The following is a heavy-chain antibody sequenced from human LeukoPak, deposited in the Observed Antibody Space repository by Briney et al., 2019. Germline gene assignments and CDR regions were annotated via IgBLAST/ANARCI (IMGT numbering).Heavy chain of an antibody. Sequence: GGSLRLSCVVSGYPFSHSGLHWVRQAPGKGLEWVGRIKSKTDGGTTDYAAPVKGRFTISRDDSKNTLYLQMNSLKTEDTAVYYCTTSPPFSSSWYGENWFDPWGQGTLVTVSS. V-gene: IGHV3-15*01. CDR2: IKSKTDGGTT. CDR3: TTSPPFSSSWYGENWFDP. J-gene: IGHJ5*02. CDR1: GYPFSHSG. D-gene: IGHD6-13*01.